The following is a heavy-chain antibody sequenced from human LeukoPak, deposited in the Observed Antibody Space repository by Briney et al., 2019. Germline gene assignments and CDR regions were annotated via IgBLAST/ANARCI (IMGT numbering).Heavy chain of an antibody. J-gene: IGHJ6*02. Sequence: PSETLSLTCTVSGGSISSYFWSWIRQPPGKGLEWIGHIYYSGSTNYNPSLKSRVTVSVDTSKNQFSLKLSSVTAADTAVYYCARGAGNYYLYGMDVWGQRTTVTASS. CDR2: IYYSGST. CDR3: ARGAGNYYLYGMDV. V-gene: IGHV4-59*01. CDR1: GGSISSYF.